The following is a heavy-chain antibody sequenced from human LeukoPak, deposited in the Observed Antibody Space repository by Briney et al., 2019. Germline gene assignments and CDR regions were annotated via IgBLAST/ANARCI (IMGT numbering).Heavy chain of an antibody. J-gene: IGHJ6*03. V-gene: IGHV1-2*02. D-gene: IGHD2-2*01. CDR2: INPNSGGT. CDR3: ARGPDQYSYYYYMDV. Sequence: ASVKVSCKASGYTFTSFVINWVRQAPGQGLEWMGGINPNSGGTNYVQKFQGRVTMTRDTSISTAYMELSRLRSDDTAVYYCARGPDQYSYYYYMDVWGKGTTVTVSS. CDR1: GYTFTSFV.